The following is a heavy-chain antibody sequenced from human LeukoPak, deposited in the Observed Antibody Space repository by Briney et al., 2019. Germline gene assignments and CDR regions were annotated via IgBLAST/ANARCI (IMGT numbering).Heavy chain of an antibody. J-gene: IGHJ4*02. CDR2: INHSGTT. CDR1: AVSVTNNY. D-gene: IGHD1-7*01. Sequence: SETLSLTCAVYAVSVTNNYWSWIRPPPGKGWEWIVKINHSGTTNSNSSLNSRVTISIDTSKSQLSLKLTSLTGADTAVYYCARGRQGTRRKVPRYYFESWGQGTLVTVSS. V-gene: IGHV4-34*01. CDR3: ARGRQGTRRKVPRYYFES.